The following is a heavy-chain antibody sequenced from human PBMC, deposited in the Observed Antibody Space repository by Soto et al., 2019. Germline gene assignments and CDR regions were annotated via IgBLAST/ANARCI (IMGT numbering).Heavy chain of an antibody. CDR2: IYHSETT. V-gene: IGHV4-4*02. CDR1: GDSISSSYW. J-gene: IGHJ4*01. D-gene: IGHD4-17*01. CDR3: ARYDFGIFDY. Sequence: SETLSLTCAVSGDSISSSYWWSWVRQPPGKGLEWIGEIYHSETTNYNPSLKSRVTLSMDKSKNQFSLMLTSVTAADTAVYFCARYDFGIFDYWGHGILVTVS.